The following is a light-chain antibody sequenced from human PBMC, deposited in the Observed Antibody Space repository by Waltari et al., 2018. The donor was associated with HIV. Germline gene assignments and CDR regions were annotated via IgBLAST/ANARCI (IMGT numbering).Light chain of an antibody. J-gene: IGKJ4*01. V-gene: IGKV1-8*01. CDR1: QDISNY. Sequence: IRMTQSPSSISASAGDRVAITCRASQDISNYLAWYQQRPGKAPQVLIYSTSKLQNGVSSRFSGSGSGTDFTLTIGRLQSEDSATYYCQQYHGFSVSFGGGTKVDIK. CDR3: QQYHGFSVS. CDR2: STS.